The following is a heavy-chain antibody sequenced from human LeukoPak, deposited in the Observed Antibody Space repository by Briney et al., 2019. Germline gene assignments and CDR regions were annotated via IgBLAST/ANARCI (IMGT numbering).Heavy chain of an antibody. CDR2: IKEDGGEG. CDR1: GFTFRSYW. J-gene: IGHJ4*02. V-gene: IGHV3-7*03. CDR3: AIERPRDTE. Sequence: GGSLRLSCVASGFTFRSYWMTWVRQAPGKGLEWVANIKEDGGEGYYVDSVKGRFTVSRDNAKNSLYLQMDSLRAEDTALYYCAIERPRDTEWGQGTLVTVSS. D-gene: IGHD5-24*01.